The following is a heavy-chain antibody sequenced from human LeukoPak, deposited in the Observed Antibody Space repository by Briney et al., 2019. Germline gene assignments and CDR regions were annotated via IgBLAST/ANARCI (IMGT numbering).Heavy chain of an antibody. CDR3: AKRGVVIRVILVGFHKEPYYFDS. J-gene: IGHJ4*02. CDR1: GLTLSKYG. CDR2: ISDSGGRT. Sequence: PGGSLRLSCAVSGLTLSKYGMSWVRQAPGKGGEWVAGISDSGGRTNYAESMKGRFTISRDNPKNTLYLQMNSLRAEDTAVYFCAKRGVVIRVILVGFHKEPYYFDSWGQGALVTVSS. V-gene: IGHV3-23*01. D-gene: IGHD3-22*01.